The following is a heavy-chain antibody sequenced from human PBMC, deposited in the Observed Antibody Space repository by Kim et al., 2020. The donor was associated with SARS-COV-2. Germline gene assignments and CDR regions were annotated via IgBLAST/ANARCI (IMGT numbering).Heavy chain of an antibody. CDR3: ARGRGSSGYFQPTPPFDP. V-gene: IGHV4-34*01. CDR1: GGSFSGYY. CDR2: INHSGST. D-gene: IGHD6-13*01. Sequence: SETLSLTCAVYGGSFSGYYWSWIRQPPGKGLEWIGEINHSGSTNYNPSLKSRVTISVDTSKNQFSLKLRSVTAADTAVYYCARGRGSSGYFQPTPPFDP. J-gene: IGHJ5*02.